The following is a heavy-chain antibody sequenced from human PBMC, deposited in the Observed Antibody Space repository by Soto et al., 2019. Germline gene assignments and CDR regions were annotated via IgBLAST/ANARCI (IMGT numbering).Heavy chain of an antibody. V-gene: IGHV3-33*01. CDR3: ARVAPRVDTAMYSDYGMDV. Sequence: GGSLRLSCAASGFTFSSYGMHWVRQAPGKGLEWVAVIWYDGSNKYYADSVKGRFTISRDNSKNTLYLQMNSLRAEDTAVYYCARVAPRVDTAMYSDYGMDVWGQGTTVTVSS. CDR1: GFTFSSYG. J-gene: IGHJ6*02. D-gene: IGHD5-18*01. CDR2: IWYDGSNK.